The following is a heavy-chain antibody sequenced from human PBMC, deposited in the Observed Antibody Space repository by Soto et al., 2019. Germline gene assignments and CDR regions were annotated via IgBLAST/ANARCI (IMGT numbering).Heavy chain of an antibody. CDR1: GDSISSPY. CDR2: IFSGGTI. CDR3: ARGGGSPLDY. D-gene: IGHD3-16*01. V-gene: IGHV4-59*11. J-gene: IGHJ4*02. Sequence: PSETLSLTCVVSGDSISSPYWSWIRQSPGRGLEWIGYIFSGGTITYNPALGSRVTISVDTSKNNFSLKLSFVTAADTAVYYCARGGGSPLDYWGQGTLVTVSS.